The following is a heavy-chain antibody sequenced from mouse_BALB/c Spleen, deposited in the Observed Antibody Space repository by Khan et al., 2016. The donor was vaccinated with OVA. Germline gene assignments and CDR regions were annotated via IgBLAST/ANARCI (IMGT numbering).Heavy chain of an antibody. CDR3: ATFDGNFYAVDY. D-gene: IGHD2-1*01. V-gene: IGHV2-3*01. J-gene: IGHJ4*01. Sequence: VELVESGPGLVAPSQSLSITCTVSGFSLTSYGVNWVHQPPGKGLEWLGVIWGDGSTNYHSALISRLSISKDNSKSQVFLKLNSLQTDDTATYYCATFDGNFYAVDYWGQGTSVTVSS. CDR2: IWGDGST. CDR1: GFSLTSYG.